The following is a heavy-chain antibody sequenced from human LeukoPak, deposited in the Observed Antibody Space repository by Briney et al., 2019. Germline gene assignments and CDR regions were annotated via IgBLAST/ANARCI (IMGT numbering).Heavy chain of an antibody. CDR1: GYTFTSYD. D-gene: IGHD5-12*01. V-gene: IGHV1-8*03. CDR2: MDPNSGNT. CDR3: ARGSYSGYRGGWFDP. J-gene: IGHJ5*02. Sequence: ASVKVSCKASGYTFTSYDINWVRQATGQGLEWMGWMDPNSGNTGYAQKFQGRVTITRNTSISTAYMELSSLRSEDTAVYYCARGSYSGYRGGWFDPWGQGTLVTVSS.